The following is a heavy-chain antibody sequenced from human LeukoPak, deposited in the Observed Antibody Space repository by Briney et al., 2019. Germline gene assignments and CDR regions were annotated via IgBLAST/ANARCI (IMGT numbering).Heavy chain of an antibody. D-gene: IGHD5/OR15-5a*01. CDR1: GFIARSNY. CDR3: ARGKVYYYYDY. V-gene: IGHV3-53*01. Sequence: GGSLRLSCAVSGFIARSNYMTWVRQAPGKGLEWVSVLHSGGDTYYADSVRGRFTISRDNSENMLFLQMNGLRADDSAIYYCARGKVYYYYDYWGQGTLVTVSS. J-gene: IGHJ4*02. CDR2: LHSGGDT.